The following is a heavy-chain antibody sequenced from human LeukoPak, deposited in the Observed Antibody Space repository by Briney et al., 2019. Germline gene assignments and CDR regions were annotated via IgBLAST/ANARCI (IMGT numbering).Heavy chain of an antibody. V-gene: IGHV3-48*02. CDR3: ATYYYGSDVYFQH. D-gene: IGHD3-10*01. J-gene: IGHJ1*01. CDR2: ISGGSGTI. Sequence: GPLRLSCAASGFTFSSYSMNWVRQAPGQGLEWVSYISGGSGTIYYADSVKGRFTISRDNAKNSLYLEMNSLRDEDTAVYYCATYYYGSDVYFQHWGQGTLVTVSS. CDR1: GFTFSSYS.